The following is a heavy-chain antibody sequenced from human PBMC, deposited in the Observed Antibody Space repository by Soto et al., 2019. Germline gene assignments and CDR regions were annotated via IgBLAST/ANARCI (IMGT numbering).Heavy chain of an antibody. CDR3: GRARSGQIVVFY. V-gene: IGHV1-2*02. Sequence: XSVKVSFRASRYTFTGYYISWVRQAPEQGPEWMGATGLKTGGASYAQKFQGRVTMTRDMPITPVYMELNNLSRDDAAVYYCGRARSGQIVVFYWGQGTPVTVSS. CDR1: RYTFTGYY. D-gene: IGHD6-19*01. J-gene: IGHJ4*02. CDR2: TGLKTGGA.